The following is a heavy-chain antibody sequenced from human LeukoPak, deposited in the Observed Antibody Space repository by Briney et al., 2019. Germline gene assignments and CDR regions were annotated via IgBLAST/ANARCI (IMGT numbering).Heavy chain of an antibody. Sequence: SQTLSLTCAISGDSVSTNSATRSWIRQSPLRGLEWLGRTYYRSKWYNDCAVSVKSRITINPDTSKNQFSLQLNSVTPEDTAVYYCARDQGLGRYAFDIWGQGTMVTVSS. CDR3: ARDQGLGRYAFDI. CDR1: GDSVSTNSAT. J-gene: IGHJ3*02. CDR2: TYYRSKWYN. V-gene: IGHV6-1*01. D-gene: IGHD7-27*01.